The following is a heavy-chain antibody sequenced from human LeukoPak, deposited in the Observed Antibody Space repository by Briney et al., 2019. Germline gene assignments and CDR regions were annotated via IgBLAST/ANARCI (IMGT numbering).Heavy chain of an antibody. CDR2: IYPGDSDT. V-gene: IGHV5-51*01. Sequence: GESPKISCKGSGYSFTSYWIGWVRQMPGKGLEWMGIIYPGDSDTRYSPSFQGQVTISADKSISTAYLQWSSLKASDTAMYYCARQDIVVVPAAISVPDNYYYYYMDVWGKGTTVTVSS. CDR1: GYSFTSYW. J-gene: IGHJ6*03. CDR3: ARQDIVVVPAAISVPDNYYYYYMDV. D-gene: IGHD2-2*02.